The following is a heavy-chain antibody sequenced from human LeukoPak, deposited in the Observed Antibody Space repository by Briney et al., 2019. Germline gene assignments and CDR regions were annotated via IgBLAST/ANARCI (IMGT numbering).Heavy chain of an antibody. J-gene: IGHJ4*02. CDR2: IWYDGTNK. CDR1: GFSFRRYG. CDR3: ARDQRGFSYSKYSFDY. D-gene: IGHD5-18*01. V-gene: IGHV3-33*01. Sequence: GGSLRLSCAASGFSFRRYGMHWVRQAPGKGLEWVAVIWYDGTNKYYADSVQGRFTISRDNSKNTLYLQMNSLRAEDTAVYYCARDQRGFSYSKYSFDYWGQGTLVTVSS.